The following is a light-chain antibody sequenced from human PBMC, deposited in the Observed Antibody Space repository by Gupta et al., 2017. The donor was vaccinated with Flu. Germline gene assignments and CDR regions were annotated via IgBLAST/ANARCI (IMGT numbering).Light chain of an antibody. J-gene: IGLJ1*01. V-gene: IGLV1-40*01. Sequence: QSVLTQPPSVSGAPGQRVTISCTGSSSDIGAGHDVHWYQQLPAKAPNLLIYGKRNRPSGFPDRFSVSNAGTSASLAIPGLQAGDEGDYYCQSYDIGLNGPYVFGTGTRVTVL. CDR1: SSDIGAGHD. CDR3: QSYDIGLNGPYV. CDR2: GKR.